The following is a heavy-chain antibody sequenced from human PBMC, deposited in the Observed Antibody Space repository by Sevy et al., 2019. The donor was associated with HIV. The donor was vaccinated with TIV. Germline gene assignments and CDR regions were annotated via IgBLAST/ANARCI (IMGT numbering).Heavy chain of an antibody. CDR1: GFTFTSYA. J-gene: IGHJ4*02. V-gene: IGHV3-23*01. CDR2: ISGSHGTP. CDR3: AKSEWGNIGFCTRSSSYPFDY. Sequence: GGSLRLSCAASGFTFTSYAMSWVRQAPGKGLEWVSSISGSHGTPYYADSVKGRFTISRDNSKNTLYLQMSSLRAEDTAVYYCAKSEWGNIGFCTRSSSYPFDYWGQGTLVTVSS. D-gene: IGHD2-2*01.